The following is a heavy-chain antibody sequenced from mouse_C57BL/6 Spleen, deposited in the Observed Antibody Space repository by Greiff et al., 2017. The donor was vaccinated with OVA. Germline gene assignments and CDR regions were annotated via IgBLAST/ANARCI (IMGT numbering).Heavy chain of an antibody. V-gene: IGHV1-50*01. CDR2: IDPSDSYT. Sequence: VQLQQPGAELVKPGASVKLSCKASGYTFTSYWMQWVKQRPGQGLEWIGEIDPSDSYTNYNQKFKGKATLTVDTSSSTAYMQLSSLTSEDSAVYYCAPLGFDYWGQGTTLTVSS. J-gene: IGHJ2*01. D-gene: IGHD3-3*01. CDR3: APLGFDY. CDR1: GYTFTSYW.